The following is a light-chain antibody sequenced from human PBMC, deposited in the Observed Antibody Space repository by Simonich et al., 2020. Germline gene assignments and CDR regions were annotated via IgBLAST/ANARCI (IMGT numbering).Light chain of an antibody. CDR1: QSVLYTSNNTNY. J-gene: IGKJ1*01. CDR3: QQYYSTPSWT. CDR2: WAS. Sequence: DIVMTQSPDSLAVSLGERATINCKSNQSVLYTSNNTNYLAWYQQKPGQPPKLLIYWASTRETGVPDRFSGSGSGTDFTLTISSLQAEDVAVYYCQQYYSTPSWTFGQGTKVEIK. V-gene: IGKV4-1*01.